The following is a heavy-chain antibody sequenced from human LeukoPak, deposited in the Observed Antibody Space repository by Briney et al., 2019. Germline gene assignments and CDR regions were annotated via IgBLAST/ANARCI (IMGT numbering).Heavy chain of an antibody. D-gene: IGHD3-22*01. Sequence: SQTLSLTCAISGDSVSSNSAAWNWIRQSPSRGLEWLGRTYYRSKWYNDYAVSVKSRITINPDTSKNQFSLQLNSVTPEDTAVYYCAREYKPDSSGYAHPNYYYYMDVWGKGTTVTVSS. CDR3: AREYKPDSSGYAHPNYYYYMDV. CDR2: TYYRSKWYN. V-gene: IGHV6-1*01. J-gene: IGHJ6*03. CDR1: GDSVSSNSAA.